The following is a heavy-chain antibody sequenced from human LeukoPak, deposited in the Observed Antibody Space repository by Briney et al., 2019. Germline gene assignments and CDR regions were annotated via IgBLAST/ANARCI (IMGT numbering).Heavy chain of an antibody. CDR2: LSESGSST. V-gene: IGHV3-23*01. CDR1: GFTFSNYA. Sequence: GGSLRLSCAASGFTFSNYAMSWVRQAPGKGLEWVSALSESGSSTRYADSVKGRLTISRDNSKNTLFLQMNSLRAEDTAVYYCAKDLYDSSGSRYDYWGQGTLVTVS. D-gene: IGHD3-22*01. CDR3: AKDLYDSSGSRYDY. J-gene: IGHJ4*02.